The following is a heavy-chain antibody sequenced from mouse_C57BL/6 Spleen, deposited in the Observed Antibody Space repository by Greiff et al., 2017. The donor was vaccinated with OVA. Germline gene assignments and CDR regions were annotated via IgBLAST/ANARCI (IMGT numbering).Heavy chain of an antibody. CDR3: TRGGSSPYYAMDY. D-gene: IGHD1-1*01. Sequence: EVQVVESGGGLVQPGGSMKLSCAASGFTFSDAWMDWVRQSPEKGLEWVAEIRNKANNHATYYAESVKGRFTISRDDSKSSVYLQMNSLRAEDTGIYYCTRGGSSPYYAMDYWGQGTSVTVSS. J-gene: IGHJ4*01. CDR2: IRNKANNHAT. CDR1: GFTFSDAW. V-gene: IGHV6-6*01.